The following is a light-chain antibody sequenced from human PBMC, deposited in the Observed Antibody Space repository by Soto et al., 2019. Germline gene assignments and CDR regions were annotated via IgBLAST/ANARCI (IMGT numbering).Light chain of an antibody. Sequence: EIVLTQSPATLSSSPGERATLSCRASQSVSSYLAWYQQKPGQAPRLLIYDASNRATGIPARFSGSGSGTDFTLTISSLEPEDFAVYYCQQRSNWPRYTFGQGNKLEIK. V-gene: IGKV3-11*01. CDR2: DAS. CDR1: QSVSSY. CDR3: QQRSNWPRYT. J-gene: IGKJ2*01.